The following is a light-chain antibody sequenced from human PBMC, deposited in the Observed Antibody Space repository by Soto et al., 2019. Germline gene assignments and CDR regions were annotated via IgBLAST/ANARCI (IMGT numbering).Light chain of an antibody. CDR2: DVS. Sequence: QSALTQPRSVSGSPGQSVTISCTGTSSDVGAYNYVSWYQQHPAKAPNLMIYDVSKRPSGVPDRFSGSKSGNTASLTISGLQAEDEGDHYCCSYTNSAYVFGTGTKVTVL. CDR1: SSDVGAYNY. CDR3: CSYTNSAYV. V-gene: IGLV2-11*01. J-gene: IGLJ1*01.